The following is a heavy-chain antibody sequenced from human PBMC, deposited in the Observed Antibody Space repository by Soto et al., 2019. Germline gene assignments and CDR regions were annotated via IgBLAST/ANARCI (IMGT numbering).Heavy chain of an antibody. V-gene: IGHV3-30-3*01. D-gene: IGHD6-19*01. J-gene: IGHJ4*02. CDR2: MSYDGSNK. CDR1: GFTFSSYA. CDR3: ARDKSPYSSGWHNRHFAY. Sequence: QVQLVESGGGVVQPGRSLRLSCAASGFTFSSYAMHWVRQAPGKGLEWVAVMSYDGSNKYYADSVKGRLTISRDNSKNTPYLTMNSLRAEDTAVYYCARDKSPYSSGWHNRHFAYWGPGTLVTVSS.